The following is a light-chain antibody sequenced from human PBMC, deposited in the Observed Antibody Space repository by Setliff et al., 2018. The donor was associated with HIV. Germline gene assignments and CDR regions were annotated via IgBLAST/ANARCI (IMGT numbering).Light chain of an antibody. Sequence: QSALTQPGSVSGSPGQSITISCTGTSSDIGSYNLVSWSQRYPGKARKIMIYEVNTRPSVASTRFSGSKSGNTASLTISGLQAEDEADYYRSSYSGTNSPVFGTGTKVTVL. CDR2: EVN. J-gene: IGLJ1*01. CDR3: SSYSGTNSPV. V-gene: IGLV2-23*02. CDR1: SSDIGSYNL.